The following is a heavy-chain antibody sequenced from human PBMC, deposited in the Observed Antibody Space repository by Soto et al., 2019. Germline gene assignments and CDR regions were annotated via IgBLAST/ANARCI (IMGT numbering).Heavy chain of an antibody. Sequence: GASVKVSCKASGYTFTSYDINWVRQATGQGLEWMGWMNPNSGNTGYAQKFQGRVTMTRNTSISTAYMELSSLRSEDTAVYYCARGRAYYDFWSGYYRDYYGMDVWGQGTTVTV. V-gene: IGHV1-8*01. J-gene: IGHJ6*02. CDR1: GYTFTSYD. CDR3: ARGRAYYDFWSGYYRDYYGMDV. CDR2: MNPNSGNT. D-gene: IGHD3-3*01.